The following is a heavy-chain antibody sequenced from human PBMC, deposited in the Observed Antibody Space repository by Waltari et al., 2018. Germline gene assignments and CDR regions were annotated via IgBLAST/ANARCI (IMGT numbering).Heavy chain of an antibody. D-gene: IGHD4-4*01. CDR3: ASRSNSGYYYGMDV. Sequence: EVQLVESGGGLIQPGGSLRLSCAASGFTVSSNYMTWVRQAPGKGLEWVSVISSGGHTYYADSLKGRFTISRDNSKNTLYLQMNSLMAEDTAVYYCASRSNSGYYYGMDVWGQGTTVIVSS. CDR2: ISSGGHT. CDR1: GFTVSSNY. V-gene: IGHV3-53*01. J-gene: IGHJ6*02.